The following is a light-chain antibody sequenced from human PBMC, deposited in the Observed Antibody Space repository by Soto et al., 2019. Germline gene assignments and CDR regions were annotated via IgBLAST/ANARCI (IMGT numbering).Light chain of an antibody. J-gene: IGKJ5*01. V-gene: IGKV3-11*01. CDR1: QSVVSY. Sequence: EIVLTQSPAILSLSLGERATLSCRASQSVVSYLAWYQQKPGQAPRLLIYDASNRATGIPARFSGSGSGTDFTLTISSLELEDFEIYYCQQRRNWPPITFGQGTRLEIK. CDR3: QQRRNWPPIT. CDR2: DAS.